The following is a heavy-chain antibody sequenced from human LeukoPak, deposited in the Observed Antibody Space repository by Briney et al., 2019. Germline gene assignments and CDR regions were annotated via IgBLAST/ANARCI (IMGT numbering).Heavy chain of an antibody. CDR1: GYTFTSYA. D-gene: IGHD5-18*01. J-gene: IGHJ4*02. CDR2: INAGNGNT. V-gene: IGHV1-3*01. Sequence: ASVKVSCKASGYTFTSYAMHWVRQAPGQMLEWMGWINAGNGNTKYSQKFQGRVTITRDTSASTAYMELSSLRSEDTAVYYCARDRSGRGYSYGIDYWGQGTLVTVSS. CDR3: ARDRSGRGYSYGIDY.